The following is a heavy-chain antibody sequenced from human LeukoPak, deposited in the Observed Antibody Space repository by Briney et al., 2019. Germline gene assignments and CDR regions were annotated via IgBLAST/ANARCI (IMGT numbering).Heavy chain of an antibody. D-gene: IGHD2-2*01. V-gene: IGHV3-64*01. Sequence: PGGSLRLSCAASGFDFSTYAMHWVRLTPGKGLEFVSAISKSGDDTSYGNEVKGRFTISRDNIKNTVDLEMGSLRVDDSGIYYCARIPEYWGQGTVVTVSS. CDR1: GFDFSTYA. CDR3: ARIPEY. J-gene: IGHJ1*01. CDR2: ISKSGDDT.